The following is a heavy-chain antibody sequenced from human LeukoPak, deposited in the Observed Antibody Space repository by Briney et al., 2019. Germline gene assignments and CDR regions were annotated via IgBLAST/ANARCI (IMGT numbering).Heavy chain of an antibody. Sequence: SETLSLTCTVSGGSISSSSYYWGWIRQPPGKGLEWIGSIYYSGSTYYNPSLKSRVTISVDTSKNQFSLKLSSVTAADTAVYYCARDTTGDSHHFDYWGQGTLVTVSS. V-gene: IGHV4-39*07. J-gene: IGHJ4*02. D-gene: IGHD1-14*01. CDR2: IYYSGST. CDR3: ARDTTGDSHHFDY. CDR1: GGSISSSSYY.